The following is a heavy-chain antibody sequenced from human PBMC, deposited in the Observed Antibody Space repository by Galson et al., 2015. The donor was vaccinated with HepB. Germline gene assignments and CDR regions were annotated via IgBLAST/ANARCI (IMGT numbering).Heavy chain of an antibody. CDR1: GFTFSNFW. D-gene: IGHD5-18*01. CDR2: IKQDGSEI. V-gene: IGHV3-7*03. J-gene: IGHJ4*02. Sequence: SLRLSCAASGFTFSNFWVNWVRQAPGKGLEWVANIKQDGSEIYYVDSMKGRLTISRDNAKNSLYLLMNSLRAEDTAVYYCARGGYAFGYDFEFWGQGTLVTVSS. CDR3: ARGGYAFGYDFEF.